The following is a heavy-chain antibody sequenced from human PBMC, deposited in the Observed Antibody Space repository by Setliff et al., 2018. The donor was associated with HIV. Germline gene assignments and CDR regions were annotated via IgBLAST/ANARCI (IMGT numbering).Heavy chain of an antibody. V-gene: IGHV1-46*01. D-gene: IGHD2-15*01. CDR3: AREAHGGNPWGDY. CDR2: IYPSGGNA. Sequence: ASVKVSCKASGYTFTDYYVHWVRQAPGQGLEWMGVIYPSGGNANYAQKFQGRVTMTRDTSTSTVYMEVNSLRSEDTAVHYCAREAHGGNPWGDYWGQGTLVTVSS. J-gene: IGHJ4*02. CDR1: GYTFTDYY.